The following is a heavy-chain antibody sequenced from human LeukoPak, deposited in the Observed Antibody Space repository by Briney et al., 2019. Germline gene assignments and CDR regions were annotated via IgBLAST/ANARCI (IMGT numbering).Heavy chain of an antibody. J-gene: IGHJ6*03. CDR1: GFIFSSYW. D-gene: IGHD3-9*01. CDR3: ARVSALRYFDWLSRYYYYYYMDV. CDR2: INTDGSST. V-gene: IGHV3-74*01. Sequence: GGSLRLSCAASGFIFSSYWMHWVRHAPGKGLAWVSRINTDGSSTSYADSVKGRFTISRDNAKNTLYLQMNSLRAEDTAVYYFARVSALRYFDWLSRYYYYYYMDVWGKGTTVTISS.